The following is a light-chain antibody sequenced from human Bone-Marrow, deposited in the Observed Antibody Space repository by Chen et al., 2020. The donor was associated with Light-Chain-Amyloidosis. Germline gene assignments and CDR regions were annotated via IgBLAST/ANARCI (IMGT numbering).Light chain of an antibody. J-gene: IGLJ2*01. CDR3: CSYAGSSTFVV. V-gene: IGLV2-23*03. CDR2: EGS. Sequence: QSALTQPASVSGSPGQSITISCTGTSSDVGSYNLVSWYPQHPGKAPKLMIYEGSKRPSGVSNRFSGSKSGNTASLTISGLQAEDEAEYYCCSYAGSSTFVVFGGGTKLTV. CDR1: SSDVGSYNL.